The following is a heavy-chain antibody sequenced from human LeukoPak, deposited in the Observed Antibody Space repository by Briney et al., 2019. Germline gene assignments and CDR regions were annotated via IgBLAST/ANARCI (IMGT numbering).Heavy chain of an antibody. J-gene: IGHJ4*02. CDR1: GFTFSSYS. Sequence: GGSLRLSCAASGFTFSSYSMNWVRQAPGKGLEWVSSISSSSSYIYYADSVKGRFTISRDNAKNSLYLQMNSLRAEDTAVYYCARGHFSVGQLLGGWGQGTLVTVSS. V-gene: IGHV3-21*01. D-gene: IGHD2-2*01. CDR2: ISSSSSYI. CDR3: ARGHFSVGQLLGG.